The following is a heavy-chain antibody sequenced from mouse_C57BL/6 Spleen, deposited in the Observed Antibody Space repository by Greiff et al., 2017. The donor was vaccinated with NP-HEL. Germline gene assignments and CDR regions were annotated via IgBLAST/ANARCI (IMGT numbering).Heavy chain of an antibody. V-gene: IGHV1-61*01. D-gene: IGHD3-2*02. CDR3: ARSDSSGYRAY. CDR2: IYPSDSET. J-gene: IGHJ3*01. CDR1: GYTFTSYW. Sequence: QVQLQQPGAELVRPGSSVKLSCKASGYTFTSYWMDWVKQRPGQGLEWIGNIYPSDSETHYNQKFKDKATLTVDKSSSTAYMQLSSLTSEDSAVYYCARSDSSGYRAYWGQGTLVTVSA.